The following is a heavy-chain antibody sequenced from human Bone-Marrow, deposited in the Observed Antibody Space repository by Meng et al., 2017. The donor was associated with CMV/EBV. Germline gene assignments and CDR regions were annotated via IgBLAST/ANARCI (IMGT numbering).Heavy chain of an antibody. CDR2: IIPIVGIA. J-gene: IGHJ4*02. CDR1: GGTFSSYT. V-gene: IGHV1-69*10. CDR3: ARLYYYDSNGYYSGDY. D-gene: IGHD3-22*01. Sequence: SVKVSCKASGGTFSSYTISWVRPAPGQGLEWMGGIIPIVGIANYAQRFQGRVTITADKSTSTAYMELTSLRSEDTAVYCCARLYYYDSNGYYSGDYWGQGTLVTVSS.